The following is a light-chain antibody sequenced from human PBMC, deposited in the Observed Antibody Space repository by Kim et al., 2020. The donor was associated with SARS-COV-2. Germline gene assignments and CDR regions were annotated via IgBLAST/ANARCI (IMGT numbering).Light chain of an antibody. V-gene: IGKV1-39*01. Sequence: DIQMTQSPSSLSASVGNRVTITCRASQSVSTSLNWYQQQPGKAPKLLLYAVSTLESGVPSRFSGSGSGTDFTLTISSLQPEDFAVYYCQQSHDFPYSFGQGTKLEI. CDR3: QQSHDFPYS. CDR2: AVS. CDR1: QSVSTS. J-gene: IGKJ2*03.